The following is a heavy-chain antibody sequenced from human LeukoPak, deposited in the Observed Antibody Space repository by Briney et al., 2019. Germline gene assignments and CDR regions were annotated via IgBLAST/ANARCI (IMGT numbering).Heavy chain of an antibody. Sequence: SQTLSLTCAISGDSVSSNSAAWNWIRQSPSRGLEWLGRTYYRSEWYNDYAVSVKSRITINPDTSKNQFSLQLNSVTPEDTAVYYCAREVHCGGDCYLDTLDYWGQGTLVTVSS. CDR2: TYYRSEWYN. CDR1: GDSVSSNSAA. V-gene: IGHV6-1*01. CDR3: AREVHCGGDCYLDTLDY. D-gene: IGHD2-21*02. J-gene: IGHJ4*02.